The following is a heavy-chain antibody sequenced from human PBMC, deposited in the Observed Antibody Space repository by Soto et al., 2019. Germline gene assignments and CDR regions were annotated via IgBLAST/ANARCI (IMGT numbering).Heavy chain of an antibody. V-gene: IGHV1-69*12. Sequence: QVQLVQSGAEVKKPGSSVKVSCKASGGTFRSYAISWVRQAPGQGLEWRGGIIPIFGTANYAQKFQGRVTITADESTSTAYMELSSLRSEDTAVYYCARHVWFDWDSSTDPYYYGMDVWGQGTTVTVSS. CDR1: GGTFRSYA. CDR2: IIPIFGTA. J-gene: IGHJ6*02. CDR3: ARHVWFDWDSSTDPYYYGMDV. D-gene: IGHD3-9*01.